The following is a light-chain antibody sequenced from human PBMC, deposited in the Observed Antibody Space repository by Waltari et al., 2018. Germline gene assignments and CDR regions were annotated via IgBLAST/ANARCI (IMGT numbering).Light chain of an antibody. CDR1: NIGSKS. V-gene: IGLV3-21*03. J-gene: IGLJ1*01. CDR3: QVWDSSSDHREV. Sequence: SYVLTQPPSVSVAPGKTARITCGGNNIGSKSVHWYQQKPGQAPVLVVYDDSDRPSGIPARFSCSNSGNTATLTISRVEAGDEADYYCQVWDSSSDHREVFGTGTKVTVL. CDR2: DDS.